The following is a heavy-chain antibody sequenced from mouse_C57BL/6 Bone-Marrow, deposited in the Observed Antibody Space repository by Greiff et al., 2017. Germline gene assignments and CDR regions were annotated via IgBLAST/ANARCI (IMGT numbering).Heavy chain of an antibody. V-gene: IGHV1-64*01. J-gene: IGHJ3*01. Sequence: QVQLQQPGAELVKPGASVKLSCKASGYTFTSYWMHWVKQRPGQGLEWIGMIHPNSGSTNYNEKFKSKATLTVDKSSSTAYMQLSSLTSEDSAVYYCARPYYGSEWFAYWGQGTLVTVSA. D-gene: IGHD1-1*01. CDR3: ARPYYGSEWFAY. CDR2: IHPNSGST. CDR1: GYTFTSYW.